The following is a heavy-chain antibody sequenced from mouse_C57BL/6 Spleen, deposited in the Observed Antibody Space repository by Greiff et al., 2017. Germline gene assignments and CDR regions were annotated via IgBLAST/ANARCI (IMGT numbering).Heavy chain of an antibody. V-gene: IGHV1-26*01. CDR3: ARGAGNLAWFAY. D-gene: IGHD2-1*01. Sequence: EVQLQQSGPELVKPGASVKISCKASGYTFTDYYMNWVKQSHGKGLEWIGDINPNNGGTSYNQKFKGKATLTVDKSSSTAYMELRSLTSEDSAVYYCARGAGNLAWFAYWGTGTLVTVSA. J-gene: IGHJ3*01. CDR1: GYTFTDYY. CDR2: INPNNGGT.